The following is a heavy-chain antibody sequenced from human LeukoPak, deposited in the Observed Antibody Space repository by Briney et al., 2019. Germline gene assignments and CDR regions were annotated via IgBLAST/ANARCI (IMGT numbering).Heavy chain of an antibody. CDR2: ILYDGSNK. J-gene: IGHJ6*03. CDR3: ARLTGWDNYYSYMDV. V-gene: IGHV3-30*02. CDR1: GFTFSSYG. Sequence: PGGSLRLSCAASGFTFSSYGMYWVRQAPSKGLEWVASILYDGSNKFYLDSVKGRFTISRDNSRNTLYLQMNSLRAEGTAVYYCARLTGWDNYYSYMDVWGKGTTVTVSS. D-gene: IGHD6-19*01.